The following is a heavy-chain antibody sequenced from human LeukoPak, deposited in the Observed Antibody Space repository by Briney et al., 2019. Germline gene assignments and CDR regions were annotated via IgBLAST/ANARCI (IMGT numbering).Heavy chain of an antibody. D-gene: IGHD3-22*01. CDR3: ARLLDNDSSVYPDTFDI. CDR1: GGSISSHY. V-gene: IGHV4-59*11. Sequence: SETLSLTCAVSGGSISSHYWSWIRQPPGKGLEWMGYMYSSGNTYYNPSLHSRVTISVDTSKNHFSLKLTSVTAADTAVYYCARLLDNDSSVYPDTFDIWGQGTMVTVSS. CDR2: MYSSGNT. J-gene: IGHJ3*02.